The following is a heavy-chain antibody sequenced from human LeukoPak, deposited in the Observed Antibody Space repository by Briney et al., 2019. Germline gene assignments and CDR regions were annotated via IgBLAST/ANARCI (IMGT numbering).Heavy chain of an antibody. CDR2: ISYDGNTI. CDR3: ARSGGLQKFDY. CDR1: EFTFSNYA. Sequence: GGSLRLSCAASEFTFSNYALHWVRQAPGKGLQWVAVISYDGNTIHYADSVKGRFIISRDTSKNTLYLQMNSLRAEDTTVYYCARSGGLQKFDYWGQGTLVTVSS. D-gene: IGHD4-11*01. J-gene: IGHJ4*02. V-gene: IGHV3-30-3*01.